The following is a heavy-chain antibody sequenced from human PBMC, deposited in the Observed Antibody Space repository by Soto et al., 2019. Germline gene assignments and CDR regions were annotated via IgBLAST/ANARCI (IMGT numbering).Heavy chain of an antibody. D-gene: IGHD3-3*01. CDR1: GCTFTSYD. V-gene: IGHV1-8*01. Sequence: ASVKVSCKASGCTFTSYDINWVRQATGQGLEWMGWMNPNSGNTGYAQKFQGRVTMTRNTSISTAYMELSSLRSEDTAVYYCARGQVYDFWSGYHYYYGMDVWGQGTTVTVSS. J-gene: IGHJ6*02. CDR2: MNPNSGNT. CDR3: ARGQVYDFWSGYHYYYGMDV.